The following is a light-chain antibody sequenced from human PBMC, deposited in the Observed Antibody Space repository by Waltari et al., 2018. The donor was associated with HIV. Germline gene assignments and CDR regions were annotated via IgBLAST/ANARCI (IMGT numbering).Light chain of an antibody. J-gene: IGLJ1*01. CDR3: AAWDDSLNGYV. CDR2: SNN. V-gene: IGLV1-44*01. Sequence: QSVLTQPPSASGTPGQRVTISCSGSSSNIGSNTVHWYQQLPGTAPNLLIYSNNQRPSGVPDRFSGSKSGTSASLAISGLQSEDEADYYCAAWDDSLNGYVFGTGTKVTV. CDR1: SSNIGSNT.